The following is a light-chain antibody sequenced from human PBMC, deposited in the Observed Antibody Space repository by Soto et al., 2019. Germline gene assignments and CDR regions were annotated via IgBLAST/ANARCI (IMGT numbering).Light chain of an antibody. CDR1: SSNIAGNT. CDR2: IND. CDR3: ATWDDDINAAV. Sequence: QSVLTQPPSLSGTPGQRVNISCSGSSSNIAGNTVHWYQHLPGTAPKLLIYINDQRPSGVPGRFSASTSGTSASLAISGLQSDDEADYYCATWDDDINAAVFGGGTQLTVL. V-gene: IGLV1-44*01. J-gene: IGLJ7*01.